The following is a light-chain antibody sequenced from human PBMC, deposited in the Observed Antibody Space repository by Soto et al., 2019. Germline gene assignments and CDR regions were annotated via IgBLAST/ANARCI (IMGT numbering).Light chain of an antibody. Sequence: TQVSSPPSASFGDRSHITCPASQASSSSLAWYQQTPGKAPKLLLRGASSLQRGVPSRFSGGGAGTEFTLAISSLQPEDFATYFCQQKNALPRTFGQGTKVDIK. CDR1: QASSSS. J-gene: IGKJ2*01. CDR3: QQKNALPRT. V-gene: IGKV1-5*01. CDR2: GAS.